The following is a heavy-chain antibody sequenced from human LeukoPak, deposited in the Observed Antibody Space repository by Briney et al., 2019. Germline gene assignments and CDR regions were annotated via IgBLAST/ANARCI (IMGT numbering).Heavy chain of an antibody. CDR3: ARGSMVRGVIVQTPPFDP. V-gene: IGHV1-69*05. CDR1: GGTFSSYA. Sequence: ASVKVSCKASGGTFSSYAISWVRQAPGQGLEWMGGIIPIFGTANYAQKFQGRVTMTRDTSTSTVYMELSSLRSEDTAVYYCARGSMVRGVIVQTPPFDPWGQGTLVTVSS. CDR2: IIPIFGTA. D-gene: IGHD3-10*01. J-gene: IGHJ5*02.